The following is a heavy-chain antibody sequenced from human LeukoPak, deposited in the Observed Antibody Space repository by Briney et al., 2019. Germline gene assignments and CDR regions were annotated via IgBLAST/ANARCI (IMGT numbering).Heavy chain of an antibody. CDR3: ARVPTKLITMVRGGRPNWFDP. CDR2: ISAYNGNT. J-gene: IGHJ5*02. Sequence: GESLKISCKGSGYSFTSYWIGWVRQAPGQGLEWMGWISAYNGNTNYAQKLQGRVTMTTDTSTSTAYMELRSLRSDDTAVYYCARVPTKLITMVRGGRPNWFDPWGQGTLVTVSS. CDR1: GYSFTSYW. D-gene: IGHD3-10*01. V-gene: IGHV1-18*04.